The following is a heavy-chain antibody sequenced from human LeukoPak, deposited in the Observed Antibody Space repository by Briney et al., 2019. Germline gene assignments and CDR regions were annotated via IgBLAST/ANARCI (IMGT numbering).Heavy chain of an antibody. CDR3: ARTFSESYYYYGMDV. D-gene: IGHD1-26*01. CDR2: IYTSGRT. V-gene: IGHV4-4*07. Sequence: SETLSLTCTVSGGSFNNYYCSWIRQSAGKGLEWIGRIYTSGRTNYNPSLKSRVTISVDTSKNQFSLKLSSVTAADTAVYYCARTFSESYYYYGMDVWGQGTTVTVSS. CDR1: GGSFNNYY. J-gene: IGHJ6*02.